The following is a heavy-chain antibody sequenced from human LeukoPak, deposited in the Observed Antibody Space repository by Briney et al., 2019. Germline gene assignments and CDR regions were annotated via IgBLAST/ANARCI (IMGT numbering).Heavy chain of an antibody. D-gene: IGHD2-2*01. CDR2: DKSDGSRT. Sequence: GGSLRLSCAASGFTFSSYWMHWVRPAPGKGLVWVSRDKSDGSRTTYADSVKGRSTISRDNAKNTVYLQMNSLTVEDTAVYYCSRSPQNCESTTCYDALDFWGQGTMVTVSS. CDR3: SRSPQNCESTTCYDALDF. CDR1: GFTFSSYW. V-gene: IGHV3-74*01. J-gene: IGHJ3*01.